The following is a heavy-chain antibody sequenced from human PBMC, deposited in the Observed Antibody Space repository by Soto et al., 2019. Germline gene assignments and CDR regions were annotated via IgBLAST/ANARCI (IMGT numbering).Heavy chain of an antibody. CDR3: ARTMTTITNWFDP. Sequence: SETLSLTCTVSGGSISSYYWSWIRQPPGKGLEWIGYIYCSGSTNYNPSLKSRVTISVDTSKNQFSLKLSSVTAADTAVYYCARTMTTITNWFDPWGQGTLVTVS. CDR2: IYCSGST. J-gene: IGHJ5*02. D-gene: IGHD5-12*01. V-gene: IGHV4-59*08. CDR1: GGSISSYY.